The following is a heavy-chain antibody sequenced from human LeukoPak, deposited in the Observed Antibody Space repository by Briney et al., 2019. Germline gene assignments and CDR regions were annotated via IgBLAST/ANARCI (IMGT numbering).Heavy chain of an antibody. Sequence: SETLSLTCTVSGGSISSYYWSWIRQPPGKGLEWIGYIYYSGSTNYNPSLKSRVTISVDTSKNQFSLKLSSVTAADTAVYYCASLYYYDSSGYPDDAFGIWGQGTMVTVSS. V-gene: IGHV4-59*01. CDR3: ASLYYYDSSGYPDDAFGI. CDR1: GGSISSYY. CDR2: IYYSGST. D-gene: IGHD3-22*01. J-gene: IGHJ3*02.